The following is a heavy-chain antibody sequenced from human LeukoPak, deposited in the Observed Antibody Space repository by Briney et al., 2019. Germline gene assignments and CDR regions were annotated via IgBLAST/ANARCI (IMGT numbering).Heavy chain of an antibody. V-gene: IGHV3-74*01. J-gene: IGHJ5*02. Sequence: GGSLRLSCEASGFTFSNHWMHWVRQAPGKGLVWVSVISKDGSTSIYADSVRGRLTISRDNAKNTLHLQMNSLRVEDTSVYYCARDYYMGIVDQWGQGTRVTVSS. CDR1: GFTFSNHW. CDR2: ISKDGSTS. D-gene: IGHD3-22*01. CDR3: ARDYYMGIVDQ.